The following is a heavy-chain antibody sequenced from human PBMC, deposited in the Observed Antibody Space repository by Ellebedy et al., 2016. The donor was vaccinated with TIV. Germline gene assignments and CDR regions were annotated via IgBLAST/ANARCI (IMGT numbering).Heavy chain of an antibody. CDR1: GFTFSNYA. CDR2: ISSDGSNK. J-gene: IGHJ6*02. V-gene: IGHV3-30*04. CDR3: ARDRRYCSSTSCYYYYGMDV. D-gene: IGHD2-2*01. Sequence: GGSLRLSCPASGFTFSNYALHWVRQAPGKGLDWVALISSDGSNKYYADSVKGRFTISRDNSKNTLYLQMNSLRAEDTAVYYCARDRRYCSSTSCYYYYGMDVWGQGTTVTVSS.